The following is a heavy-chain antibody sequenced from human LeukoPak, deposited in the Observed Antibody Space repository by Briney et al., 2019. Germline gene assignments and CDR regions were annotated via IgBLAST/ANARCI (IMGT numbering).Heavy chain of an antibody. Sequence: SETLSLTCTVSGGSISSYYWSWIRQPLGKGLEWIGYIYYSGSTNYNPSLKSRVTISVDTSKNQFSLKLSSVTAADTAVYYCARDQGYYGSGSYDYWGQGALVTVSS. CDR2: IYYSGST. CDR3: ARDQGYYGSGSYDY. J-gene: IGHJ4*02. D-gene: IGHD3-10*01. V-gene: IGHV4-59*01. CDR1: GGSISSYY.